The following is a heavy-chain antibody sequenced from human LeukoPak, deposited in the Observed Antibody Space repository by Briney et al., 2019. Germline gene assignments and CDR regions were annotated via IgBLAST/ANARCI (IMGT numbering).Heavy chain of an antibody. D-gene: IGHD2-2*01. J-gene: IGHJ3*02. V-gene: IGHV3-23*01. Sequence: GGSLRLSCAASGFTFSSYALNWVRQAPGEGLEWVSSISGSGGSTYYADSVKGRFTISRDNSKNTLFLQMNSLRAEDTAVYYCAKGRLGYCSSTSCVEDAFDIWGQGTLVTVSS. CDR3: AKGRLGYCSSTSCVEDAFDI. CDR2: ISGSGGST. CDR1: GFTFSSYA.